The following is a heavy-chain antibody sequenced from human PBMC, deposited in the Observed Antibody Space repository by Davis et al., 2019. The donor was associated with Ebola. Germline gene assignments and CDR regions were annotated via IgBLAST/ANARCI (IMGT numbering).Heavy chain of an antibody. Sequence: GESLKISCAASGFTSINAWMNWVRQAPGKGLEWVSYISSSSSYTNYADSVKGRFTISRDNAKNSLYLQMNSLRAEDTAVYYCASVRYLYYFDYWGQGTLVTVSS. CDR1: GFTSINAW. CDR3: ASVRYLYYFDY. J-gene: IGHJ4*02. V-gene: IGHV3-11*06. CDR2: ISSSSSYT. D-gene: IGHD1-1*01.